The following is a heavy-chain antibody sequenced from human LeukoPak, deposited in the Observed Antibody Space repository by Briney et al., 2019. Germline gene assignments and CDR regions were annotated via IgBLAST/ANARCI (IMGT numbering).Heavy chain of an antibody. J-gene: IGHJ4*02. CDR1: GFTVSSNY. CDR2: ISSSSSYI. Sequence: GGSLRLSCAASGFTVSSNYMSWVRQAPGKGLEWVSSISSSSSYIYYADSVKGRFTISRDNAKNSLYLQMNSLRAEDTAVYYCARDRDDYYGSGFDYWGQGTLVTVSS. D-gene: IGHD3-10*01. CDR3: ARDRDDYYGSGFDY. V-gene: IGHV3-21*01.